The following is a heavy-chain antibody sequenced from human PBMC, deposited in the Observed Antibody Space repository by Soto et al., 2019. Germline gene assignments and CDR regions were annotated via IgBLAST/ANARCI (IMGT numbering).Heavy chain of an antibody. D-gene: IGHD2-2*01. J-gene: IGHJ4*02. CDR1: GFTFSGSA. V-gene: IGHV3-73*02. Sequence: EVQLVESGGGLVQPGGSLKLSCAAAGFTFSGSAVHWVRQASGRGLEWVGRIRSKTNNYATDYAASVNGRFTFSRDDSQNTVYLQMDSLRTEDTAMYFCTTRPSCNTRTRTIPPPDYWGQGTLVTVSS. CDR2: IRSKTNNYAT. CDR3: TTRPSCNTRTRTIPPPDY.